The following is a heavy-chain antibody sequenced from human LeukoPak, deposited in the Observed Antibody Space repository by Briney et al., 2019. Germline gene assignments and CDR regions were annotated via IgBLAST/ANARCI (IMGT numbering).Heavy chain of an antibody. V-gene: IGHV4-39*07. CDR3: ARGKGLVRGVDTQLSDAFDI. J-gene: IGHJ3*02. CDR2: IYYSGST. Sequence: PSETLSLTCTVSGGSISSSSYYWGWIRQPPGKRLEWIGSIYYSGSTYYNPSLKSRVTISVDTSKNQFSLELSSVTAADTAVYLCARGKGLVRGVDTQLSDAFDIWGQGTMVTVSS. D-gene: IGHD3-10*01. CDR1: GGSISSSSYY.